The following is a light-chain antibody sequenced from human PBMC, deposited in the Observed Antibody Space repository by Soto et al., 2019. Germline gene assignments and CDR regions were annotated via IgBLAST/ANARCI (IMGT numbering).Light chain of an antibody. V-gene: IGKV3-20*01. Sequence: EVVLTQSPVNLSLSPGDRATLSCRASQSISSSYLAWYQQKPGQAPRLLIYGTFNRATGIPDRFSGDGSGTDFTLTINRLEPEDFAVYFCQQCGLSPRTFGQGTKVEV. CDR1: QSISSSY. CDR2: GTF. J-gene: IGKJ1*01. CDR3: QQCGLSPRT.